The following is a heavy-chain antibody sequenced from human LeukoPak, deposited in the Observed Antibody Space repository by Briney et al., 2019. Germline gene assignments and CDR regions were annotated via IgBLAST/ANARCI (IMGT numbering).Heavy chain of an antibody. Sequence: SETLSLTCSVSGGSVSSYYWSWIRQPAGKGLEWIGRISASGSSNYNPSLRSRVIMSVDTPKNQFSLNLSSVTAADTAVYYCATEGGGPRWLDPWGQGTLVTVSS. CDR1: GGSVSSYY. CDR3: ATEGGGPRWLDP. J-gene: IGHJ5*02. V-gene: IGHV4-4*07. D-gene: IGHD6-25*01. CDR2: ISASGSS.